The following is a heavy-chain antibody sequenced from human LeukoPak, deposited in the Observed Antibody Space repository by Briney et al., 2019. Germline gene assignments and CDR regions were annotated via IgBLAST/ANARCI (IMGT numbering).Heavy chain of an antibody. Sequence: GGSLRLSCAASGFTFSNVWMSWVRKAPGKGLEWVANIKLDGSEKNYVDSVKGRFTISRDNTKNSLYLQMNSLRVEDTAVFYCARDQYDTWSRRGNFDSWGQGTLVIVSS. D-gene: IGHD3-3*01. J-gene: IGHJ4*02. CDR3: ARDQYDTWSRRGNFDS. CDR1: GFTFSNVW. V-gene: IGHV3-7*03. CDR2: IKLDGSEK.